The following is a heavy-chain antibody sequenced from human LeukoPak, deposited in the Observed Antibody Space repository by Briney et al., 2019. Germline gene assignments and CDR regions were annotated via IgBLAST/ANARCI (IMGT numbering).Heavy chain of an antibody. Sequence: GGSLRPSCAASGFTFDDYAMHWVRHAPGKGLEWVSGISWNSGNIGYADSVKGRFTISRDNAKNSLYLQMNSLRPEDTALYYCAKDRYSGSFYSIDYWGQGTLVTVSS. J-gene: IGHJ4*02. CDR1: GFTFDDYA. CDR3: AKDRYSGSFYSIDY. V-gene: IGHV3-9*01. CDR2: ISWNSGNI. D-gene: IGHD1-26*01.